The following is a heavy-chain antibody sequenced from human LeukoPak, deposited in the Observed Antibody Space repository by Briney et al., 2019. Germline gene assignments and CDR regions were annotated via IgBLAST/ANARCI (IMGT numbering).Heavy chain of an antibody. J-gene: IGHJ3*02. D-gene: IGHD3-16*01. V-gene: IGHV1-8*03. CDR2: MNPNSGNT. CDR3: ARVGVMAAFDI. Sequence: ASVKVSCKASGYTFTNYDINWVRQATGQGLEWMGWMNPNSGNTGYAQKFQGRVTITRNTSISTGYMELSSLRAEDTAVYYCARVGVMAAFDIWGQGTTVTVSS. CDR1: GYTFTNYD.